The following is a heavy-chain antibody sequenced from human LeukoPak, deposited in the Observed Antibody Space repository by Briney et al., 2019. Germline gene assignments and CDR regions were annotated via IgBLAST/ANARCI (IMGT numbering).Heavy chain of an antibody. D-gene: IGHD3-3*01. V-gene: IGHV3-48*03. CDR1: GFTFSSYE. J-gene: IGHJ5*02. CDR2: ISSSGSTI. CDR3: ARIQRPDFWSGYLVPNWFDP. Sequence: GGSLRLSCAASGFTFSSYEMNWVRQAPGKGLEWVSYISSSGSTIYYADSVKGRFTISRDNAKNSLYLQTNSLRAEDTAVYYCARIQRPDFWSGYLVPNWFDPWGQGTLVTVSS.